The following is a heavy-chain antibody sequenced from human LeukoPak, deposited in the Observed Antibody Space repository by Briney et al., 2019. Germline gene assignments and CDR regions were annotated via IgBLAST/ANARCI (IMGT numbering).Heavy chain of an antibody. D-gene: IGHD3-16*01. CDR2: INHSGST. CDR3: ARGRYDYVWGSSSLVDY. CDR1: GGSFSGYY. Sequence: RSSETLSLTCAVYGGSFSGYYWSWIRQPPGKGLEWTGEINHSGSTNYNPSLKSRVTISVDTSKNQFSLKLSSVTAADTAVYYCARGRYDYVWGSSSLVDYWGQGTLVTVSS. V-gene: IGHV4-34*01. J-gene: IGHJ4*02.